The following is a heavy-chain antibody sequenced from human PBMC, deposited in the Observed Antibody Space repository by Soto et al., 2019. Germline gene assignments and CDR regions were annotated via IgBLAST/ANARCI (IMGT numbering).Heavy chain of an antibody. D-gene: IGHD3-22*01. Sequence: ASVKVCCEASGYTFTSYYMHWVRQAPGQGLEWMGIINPSGGSTSYAQKFQGRVTMTRDTSTSTVYMELSSLRSEDTAVYYCAREEGYYDSSGYSDRYYYYYGMDVWGQGTTVTVSS. J-gene: IGHJ6*02. CDR3: AREEGYYDSSGYSDRYYYYYGMDV. CDR2: INPSGGST. V-gene: IGHV1-46*01. CDR1: GYTFTSYY.